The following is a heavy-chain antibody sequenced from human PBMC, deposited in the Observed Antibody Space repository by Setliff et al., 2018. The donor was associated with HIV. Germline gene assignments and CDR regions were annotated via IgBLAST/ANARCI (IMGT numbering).Heavy chain of an antibody. J-gene: IGHJ4*02. CDR1: GYSLTSYG. CDR2: INTDTGAP. V-gene: IGHV7-4-1*02. Sequence: ASVKVSCKASGYSLTSYGLNWVRQAPGQGLEWIGWINTDTGAPTFAQGFSGRFVFSLDTSVNTAYLQITGLVAQDTGIYFCAREYSSSRYFDSWGQGTLVTVSS. CDR3: AREYSSSRYFDS. D-gene: IGHD3-22*01.